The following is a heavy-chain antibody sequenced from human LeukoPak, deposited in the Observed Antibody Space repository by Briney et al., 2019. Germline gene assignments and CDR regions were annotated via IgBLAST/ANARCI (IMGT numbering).Heavy chain of an antibody. CDR1: GFTFSSSW. D-gene: IGHD2-2*02. Sequence: GGSLRLSCAASGFTFSSSWMSWVRQAPGKGLEWVANIKPDGSEKYYVDSVKGRFTISRDNAKNSLYLQMNSLRAEDTAVYFCARVVPPLYHFDYWGQGTLVTVSS. CDR2: IKPDGSEK. V-gene: IGHV3-7*01. J-gene: IGHJ4*02. CDR3: ARVVPPLYHFDY.